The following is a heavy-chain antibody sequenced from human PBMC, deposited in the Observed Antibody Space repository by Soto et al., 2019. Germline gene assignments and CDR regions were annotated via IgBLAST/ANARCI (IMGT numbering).Heavy chain of an antibody. V-gene: IGHV4-59*01. Sequence: SETLSLTCSVSGGSISDYYWSWIRQPPGKGLEWIGYTYYGWNTNYNPSLKSRVTISVDTSKNQFSLKLISVTAADTAVYYCAGDREYYDSSGLYFDYWGQGTLVTVSS. D-gene: IGHD3-22*01. CDR3: AGDREYYDSSGLYFDY. J-gene: IGHJ4*02. CDR2: TYYGWNT. CDR1: GGSISDYY.